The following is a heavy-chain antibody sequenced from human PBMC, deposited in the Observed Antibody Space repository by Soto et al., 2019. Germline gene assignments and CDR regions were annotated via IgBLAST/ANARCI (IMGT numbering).Heavy chain of an antibody. CDR3: ATLMEVYSSGGGYYFDY. CDR2: INPSGGST. D-gene: IGHD6-19*01. J-gene: IGHJ4*02. Sequence: QVQLVQSGAEVKKPGASVKVSCKASGYTFTSYYMHWVRQAPGQGLEWMGIINPSGGSTSYAQKFQGRVTMTRDTSTSTVYMELSSLRSEDTAVYYCATLMEVYSSGGGYYFDYWGQGTLVTVSS. V-gene: IGHV1-46*01. CDR1: GYTFTSYY.